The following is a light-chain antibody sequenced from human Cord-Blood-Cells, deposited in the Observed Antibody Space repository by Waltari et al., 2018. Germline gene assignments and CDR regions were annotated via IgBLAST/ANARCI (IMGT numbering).Light chain of an antibody. CDR2: EFS. J-gene: IGLJ3*02. Sequence: QSALTQPASVSGSPGQSITISCTGTSSDVGGFNYVLWYQPQPGKAPKLMIYEFSQRPHGVSNPFSGSKSGNTAPLNNSGLQAEGQADYYCSSYTRRSTWVVGGGTKLTVL. V-gene: IGLV2-14*01. CDR3: SSYTRRSTWV. CDR1: SSDVGGFNY.